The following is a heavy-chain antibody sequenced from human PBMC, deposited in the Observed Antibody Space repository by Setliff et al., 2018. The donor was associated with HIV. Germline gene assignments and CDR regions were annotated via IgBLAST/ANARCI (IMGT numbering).Heavy chain of an antibody. CDR3: ARDGYTNGYGYYYFYMDV. CDR2: IYETGST. CDR1: GGSITSGSYY. V-gene: IGHV4-61*01. J-gene: IGHJ6*03. Sequence: SETLSLTCTVSGGSITSGSYYWSWIRQSPGKGLEWIGFIYETGSTYYNPSLKSRVSISIDTSKNQFSLKLSSVTAADTAVYFCARDGYTNGYGYYYFYMDVWGKGTTVTVSS. D-gene: IGHD5-18*01.